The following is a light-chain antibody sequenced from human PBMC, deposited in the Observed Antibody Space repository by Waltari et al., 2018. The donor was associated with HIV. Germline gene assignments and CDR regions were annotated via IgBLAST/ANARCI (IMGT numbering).Light chain of an antibody. J-gene: IGLJ1*01. CDR1: SSNIGNNY. V-gene: IGLV1-47*01. Sequence: QSVMTQSPSASGTPGQRVTISCSGSSSNIGNNYVYWYQQIPGTAPKLLIYRNDQRPSGVPDRFSGSKSGTSASLAISGLRSEDEADYYCAGWDDSPSVYYVFGTGTTVTVL. CDR3: AGWDDSPSVYYV. CDR2: RND.